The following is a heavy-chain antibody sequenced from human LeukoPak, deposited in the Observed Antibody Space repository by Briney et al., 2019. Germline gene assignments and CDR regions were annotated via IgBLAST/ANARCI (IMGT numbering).Heavy chain of an antibody. J-gene: IGHJ3*02. CDR1: GFTFSSYS. D-gene: IGHD2-15*01. CDR2: IYRGGSI. V-gene: IGHV3-66*01. Sequence: GGSLRLSCAASGFTFSSYSMNWVRQAPGKGLEWVSLIYRGGSIDYADSAKDRFTISRDNSKNTLYLQINSLKAEDTALYYCARAPTFCRGGGCYSGGFDIWGQGTMVTVSS. CDR3: ARAPTFCRGGGCYSGGFDI.